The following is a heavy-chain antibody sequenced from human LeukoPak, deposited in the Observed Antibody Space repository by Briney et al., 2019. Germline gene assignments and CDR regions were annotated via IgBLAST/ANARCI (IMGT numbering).Heavy chain of an antibody. J-gene: IGHJ6*02. V-gene: IGHV3-23*01. CDR1: GFTFSSYA. Sequence: GGSLRLFCAASGFTFSSYAMSWVRQAPGKGLEWVSVISGRSGSTYYADSVKGRFTISRDNSRNTLYLQMNSLRAEDTAVYYCAKHAGYDYHYGMDVWGQGTTVTVSS. CDR2: ISGRSGST. CDR3: AKHAGYDYHYGMDV. D-gene: IGHD3-10*01.